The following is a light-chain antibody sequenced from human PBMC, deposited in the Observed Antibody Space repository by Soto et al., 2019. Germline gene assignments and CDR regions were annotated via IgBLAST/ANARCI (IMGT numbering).Light chain of an antibody. CDR3: QQSYNVPRT. V-gene: IGKV1-39*01. J-gene: IGKJ1*01. CDR2: AAS. CDR1: ENIPGY. Sequence: DIQMTQSPSSLSASVGDRVTITCRASENIPGYVHWYQQKLGKAPKLLIYAASRLQSGVPSRFSGSESGTEFTLTIIILQPEDFATYYCQQSYNVPRTFGQGTKVEVK.